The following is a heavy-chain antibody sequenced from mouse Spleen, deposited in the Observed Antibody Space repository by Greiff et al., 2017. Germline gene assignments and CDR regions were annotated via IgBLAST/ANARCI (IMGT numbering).Heavy chain of an antibody. CDR1: GFTFSSYA. Sequence: EVQLVESGGGLVKPGGSLKLSCAASGFTFSSYAMSWVRQTPEKRLEWVATISSGGSYTYYPDSVKGRFTISRDNAKNTLYLQMSSLRSEDTAMYYCARRGNTRYWYFDVWGAGTTVTVSS. J-gene: IGHJ1*01. CDR2: ISSGGSYT. D-gene: IGHD2-1*01. V-gene: IGHV5-9-3*01. CDR3: ARRGNTRYWYFDV.